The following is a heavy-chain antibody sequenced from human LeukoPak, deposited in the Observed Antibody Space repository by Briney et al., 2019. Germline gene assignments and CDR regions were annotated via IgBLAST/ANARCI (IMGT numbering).Heavy chain of an antibody. Sequence: GGSLRLSCAASGFTFSSYSMNWVRQAPGKGLEWVSSISSSSSYIYYADSVKGRFTISRDNAKNSLYLQMNSLRAEDTAVYYCAREPQWLVRGAFDIWGQGTMVTVSS. J-gene: IGHJ3*02. CDR2: ISSSSSYI. CDR3: AREPQWLVRGAFDI. V-gene: IGHV3-21*01. CDR1: GFTFSSYS. D-gene: IGHD6-19*01.